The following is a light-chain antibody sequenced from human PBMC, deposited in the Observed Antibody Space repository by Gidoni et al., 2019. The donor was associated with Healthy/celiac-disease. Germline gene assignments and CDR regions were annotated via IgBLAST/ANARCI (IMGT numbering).Light chain of an antibody. J-gene: IGKJ1*01. Sequence: EIVLTQSPATLSLSPGERATLSCRASQSVGSYLAWYQHKPGQAPRLLIYDASNRATGIPARFSASGSGTDFTLTISSLEPEDFAVYYCQQRSNWPRTFGQGTKVEIK. CDR2: DAS. CDR3: QQRSNWPRT. V-gene: IGKV3-11*01. CDR1: QSVGSY.